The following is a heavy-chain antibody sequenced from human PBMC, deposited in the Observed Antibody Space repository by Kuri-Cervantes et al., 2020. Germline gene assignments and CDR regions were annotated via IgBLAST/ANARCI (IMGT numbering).Heavy chain of an antibody. CDR2: IHHSGNS. J-gene: IGHJ6*02. CDR3: ARAPGYYNALDV. CDR1: GGSISSSSYY. D-gene: IGHD3-10*01. Sequence: SETLSLTCTVSGGSISSSSYYWGWIRQPPGKGLEWIGYIHHSGNSYYNPSLKSRVTISVDGSKNHFSLRLTSVTAADTAVYYCARAPGYYNALDVWGQGTMVTVSS. V-gene: IGHV4-39*07.